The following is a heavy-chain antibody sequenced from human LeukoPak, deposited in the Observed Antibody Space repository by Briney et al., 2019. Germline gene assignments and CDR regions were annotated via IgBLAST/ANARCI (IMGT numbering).Heavy chain of an antibody. CDR3: ARDLRSSTSCYDGPFDY. CDR2: IWYDGSNK. V-gene: IGHV3-33*01. Sequence: GGSLRLSCAASGFTFSSYGMHWVRQAPGKGLEWVAVIWYDGSNKYYADSVKGRFTISRDNSKNTLYLQMNSLRAEDTAVYYCARDLRSSTSCYDGPFDYWGQGTLVTVSS. CDR1: GFTFSSYG. J-gene: IGHJ4*02. D-gene: IGHD2-2*01.